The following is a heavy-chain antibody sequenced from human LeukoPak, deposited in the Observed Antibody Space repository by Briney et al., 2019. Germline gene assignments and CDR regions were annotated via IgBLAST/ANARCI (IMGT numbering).Heavy chain of an antibody. V-gene: IGHV1-18*01. CDR2: LSAYNGNT. CDR1: GYTFTSYG. J-gene: IGHJ3*02. D-gene: IGHD4-17*01. Sequence: ASVKVSCKASGYTFTSYGISWARQAPGQGLEWMGWLSAYNGNTNYAQKLQGRVTMTTDTSTSTAYMELRSLRSDDTAVYYCARARCGGYRDYGDCADAFDIWGQGTMVTVSS. CDR3: ARARCGGYRDYGDCADAFDI.